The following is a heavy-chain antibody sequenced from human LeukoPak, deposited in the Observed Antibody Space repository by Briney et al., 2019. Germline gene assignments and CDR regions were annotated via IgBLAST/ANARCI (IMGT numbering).Heavy chain of an antibody. V-gene: IGHV3-23*01. CDR1: GFTFSSYA. D-gene: IGHD6-19*01. Sequence: GGSLRLSCAASGFTFSSYAMSWVRQAPGKGLEWLSAISGSGGSTYYADSVKGRFTISRDNSKNTLYLQMNSLRAEDTAVYYCAKSSLEWLVAPDFDYWGQGTLVTVSS. J-gene: IGHJ4*02. CDR3: AKSSLEWLVAPDFDY. CDR2: ISGSGGST.